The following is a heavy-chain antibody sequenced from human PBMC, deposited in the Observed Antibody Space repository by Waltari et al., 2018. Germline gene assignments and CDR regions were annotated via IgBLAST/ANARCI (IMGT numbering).Heavy chain of an antibody. CDR3: TTFTIFGVADY. CDR1: GLSLSPSSVR. V-gene: IGHV2-5*02. D-gene: IGHD3-3*01. CDR2: IYWDEDK. Sequence: QITLKESGPTLLKPTQTLPLTCPFPGLSLSPSSVRLGWIRQPPGKAPEWLALIYWDEDKRYSPSLESRLTITKDTSKNQVVLTMTNMDPVDTATYYCTTFTIFGVADYWGQGTLVAVSS. J-gene: IGHJ4*02.